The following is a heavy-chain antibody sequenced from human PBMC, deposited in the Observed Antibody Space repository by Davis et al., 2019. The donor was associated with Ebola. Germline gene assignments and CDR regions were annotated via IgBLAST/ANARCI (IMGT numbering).Heavy chain of an antibody. V-gene: IGHV3-33*01. J-gene: IGHJ6*02. Sequence: GESLKISCAASGFTFSSYGMHWVRQAPGKGLEWVAVIWYDGSNKYYADSVKGRFTISRDNSKNTLYLQMNSLRAEDTAVYYCARDWGSVYCSSTSCYPPHLGGYYYGMDVWGQGTTVTVSS. CDR3: ARDWGSVYCSSTSCYPPHLGGYYYGMDV. D-gene: IGHD2-2*01. CDR2: IWYDGSNK. CDR1: GFTFSSYG.